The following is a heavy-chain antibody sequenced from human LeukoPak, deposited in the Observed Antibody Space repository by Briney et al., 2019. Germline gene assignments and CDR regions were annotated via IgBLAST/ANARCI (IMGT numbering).Heavy chain of an antibody. J-gene: IGHJ4*02. V-gene: IGHV3-74*01. CDR1: GFTFSSYW. CDR2: INSDGSRT. Sequence: GGSLRLSCAASGFTFSSYWMRWVRQAPGKGLVWVSRINSDGSRTTYADSVKGRFTISRDNPKNTLYLQMNSLRAEDTAVYYSARHQHHRDIVPTIIAYWGQGTLVTVSS. CDR3: ARHQHHRDIVPTIIAY. D-gene: IGHD5-12*01.